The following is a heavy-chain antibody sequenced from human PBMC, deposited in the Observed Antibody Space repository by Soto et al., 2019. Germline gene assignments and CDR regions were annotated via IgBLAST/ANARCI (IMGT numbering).Heavy chain of an antibody. CDR2: MYFGGSF. Sequence: QLQLQESGPGLVKPSETLSLTCTVSGAAVSSGYWSWIRQPPGKGLEWIGFMYFGGSFNYNPSLTSRVTISVETSKNQFSMKMTSVTAADTAVYYCARSYYDTTGFAVDPWGQGTLVTVSS. J-gene: IGHJ5*02. CDR1: GAAVSSGY. D-gene: IGHD3-22*01. V-gene: IGHV4-59*02. CDR3: ARSYYDTTGFAVDP.